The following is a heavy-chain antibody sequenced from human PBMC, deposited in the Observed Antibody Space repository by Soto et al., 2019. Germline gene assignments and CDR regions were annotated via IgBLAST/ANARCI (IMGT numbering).Heavy chain of an antibody. CDR1: GFSLSTSGLC. CDR2: IYWNDDK. J-gene: IGHJ4*02. D-gene: IGHD6-19*01. Sequence: QITLKESGPTLVRPTQTLTLTCTFSGFSLSTSGLCVGWIRQPPGKALEWLALIYWNDDKRYSPSLKARLTITTDTSKHQVVRTMTNMDPVDTATYYGAHRPSGWYLFDYWGQGTLVTVSS. V-gene: IGHV2-5*01. CDR3: AHRPSGWYLFDY.